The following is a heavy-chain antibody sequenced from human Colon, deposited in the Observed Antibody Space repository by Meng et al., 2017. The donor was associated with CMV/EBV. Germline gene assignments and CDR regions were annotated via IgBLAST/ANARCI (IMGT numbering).Heavy chain of an antibody. CDR2: ISGSGRVT. J-gene: IGHJ3*02. CDR3: AILAVAAAGNAFDI. Sequence: GESLKISCAASGFAFASYAMNWVRQAPGKGLEWVSDISGSGRVTYYADSVKGRFTISRDNSKNALFLEMNSLRAEDTAVYYCAILAVAAAGNAFDIWGQGTMVTVSS. V-gene: IGHV3-23*01. CDR1: GFAFASYA. D-gene: IGHD2-15*01.